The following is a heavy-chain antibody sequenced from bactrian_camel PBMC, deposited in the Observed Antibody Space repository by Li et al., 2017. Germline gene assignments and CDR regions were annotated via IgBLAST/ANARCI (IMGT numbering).Heavy chain of an antibody. Sequence: VQLVESGGASVQAGGSLRLSCVASGDTIGRYCMGWFRQIPDKEREGVAGIESDGSTSYADSVKARFTISKDDANNTLYLQMNTLEPEDTAMYYCAHGCTAIRRGAIRPERYTNWGQGTQVTVS. CDR1: GDTIGRYC. V-gene: IGHV3S55*01. D-gene: IGHD3*01. CDR3: AHGCTAIRRGAIRPERYTN. CDR2: IESDGST. J-gene: IGHJ4*01.